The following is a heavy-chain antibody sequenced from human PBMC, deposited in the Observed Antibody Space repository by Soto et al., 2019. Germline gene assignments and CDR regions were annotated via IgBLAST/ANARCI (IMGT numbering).Heavy chain of an antibody. J-gene: IGHJ5*02. CDR1: GYTFTSYY. V-gene: IGHV1-46*03. Sequence: ASVKVSCKASGYTFTSYYMHWVRQAPGQGLEWMGIINPSGGSTSYAQKFQGRVTMTRDTSTSTVYMELSSLRSEDTAVYYCASSDDSSGYSDWFDPWGQGTLVTVSS. CDR2: INPSGGST. D-gene: IGHD3-22*01. CDR3: ASSDDSSGYSDWFDP.